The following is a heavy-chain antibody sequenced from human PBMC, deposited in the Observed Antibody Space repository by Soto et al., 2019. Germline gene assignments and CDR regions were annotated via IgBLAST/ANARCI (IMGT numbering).Heavy chain of an antibody. V-gene: IGHV3-23*01. CDR2: ISSSGGST. CDR1: GFSFSNHV. J-gene: IGHJ6*02. Sequence: PGGSLRLSCAASGFSFSNHVMSWVCQAPGKGLEWVSTISSSGGSTYYADSVKGRFTISRDNSKNTLYLQMNSLRAEDTAVYYCARFIVDVTATSWGRPMDVVGQGTTVTCS. D-gene: IGHD2-21*02. CDR3: ARFIVDVTATSWGRPMDV.